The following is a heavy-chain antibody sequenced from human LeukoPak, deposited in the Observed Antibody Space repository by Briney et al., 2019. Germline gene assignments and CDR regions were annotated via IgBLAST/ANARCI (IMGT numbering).Heavy chain of an antibody. V-gene: IGHV4-59*01. Sequence: SETLSLTCTVSGGSISSYYWSWIRQPPGKGLEWIGYIYYSGSTNYNPSLKSRVTMSVDTSKNQFSLKLSSVTAADTAVYYCARAGGWSGELDYWGQGTLVTVSS. J-gene: IGHJ4*02. CDR1: GGSISSYY. CDR3: ARAGGWSGELDY. D-gene: IGHD6-19*01. CDR2: IYYSGST.